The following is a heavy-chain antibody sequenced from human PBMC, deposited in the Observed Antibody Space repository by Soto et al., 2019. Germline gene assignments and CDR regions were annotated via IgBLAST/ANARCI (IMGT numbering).Heavy chain of an antibody. CDR1: GGSISSGCYS. D-gene: IGHD3-16*01. Sequence: PSETLSLTCAVSGGSISSGCYSWSWIRQPPGKGLEWIGYIYHSGSTYYNPSLKSRVTISVDRSKNQFSLKLSSVTAADTAVYYCARGPPFHWGQGTPVTVSS. V-gene: IGHV4-30-2*01. J-gene: IGHJ4*02. CDR3: ARGPPFH. CDR2: IYHSGST.